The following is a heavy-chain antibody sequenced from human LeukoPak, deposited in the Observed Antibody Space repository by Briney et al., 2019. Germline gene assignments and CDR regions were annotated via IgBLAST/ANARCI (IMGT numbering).Heavy chain of an antibody. D-gene: IGHD4-17*01. V-gene: IGHV4-34*12. J-gene: IGHJ4*02. CDR2: IIYSGNT. CDR1: GGSFSGYY. CDR3: AREGGSLYGLDY. Sequence: SETLSLTCAVYGGSFSGYYWSWIRQPPGKGLEWIGEIIYSGNTNYNPSLKSRVTASVDTSKNQFSLKLSSVTAADTAVYYCAREGGSLYGLDYWGQGTLVTVSS.